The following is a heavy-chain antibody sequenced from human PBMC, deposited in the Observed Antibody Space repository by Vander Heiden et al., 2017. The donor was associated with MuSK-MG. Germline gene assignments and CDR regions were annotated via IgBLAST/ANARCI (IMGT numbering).Heavy chain of an antibody. CDR1: GGSISSGSYY. CDR3: ARAAGDYYYYYYYMDV. CDR2: IYTSGST. J-gene: IGHJ6*03. D-gene: IGHD4-17*01. V-gene: IGHV4-61*02. Sequence: QVQLQESGPGLVKPSQTLSLTCTGSGGSISSGSYYWSWIRQPAGKGLEWIGRIYTSGSTNYNPSLKSRVTMSVDTSKNQFSLKLSSVTAADTAVYYCARAAGDYYYYYYYMDVWGKGTTVTVSS.